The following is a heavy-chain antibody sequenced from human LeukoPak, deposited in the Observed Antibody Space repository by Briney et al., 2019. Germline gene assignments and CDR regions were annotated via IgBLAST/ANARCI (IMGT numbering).Heavy chain of an antibody. CDR3: AKDRVYDYVWGSYPIDFDY. CDR1: GFTFSSYG. V-gene: IGHV3-30*02. J-gene: IGHJ4*02. CDR2: IRYDGSNK. Sequence: GGSLRLSCAASGFTFSSYGMHWVRQAPGKGLEWVAFIRYDGSNKYYADSVKGRFTISRDNSKNTLYPQMNSLRAEDTAVYYCAKDRVYDYVWGSYPIDFDYWGQGTLVTVSS. D-gene: IGHD3-16*02.